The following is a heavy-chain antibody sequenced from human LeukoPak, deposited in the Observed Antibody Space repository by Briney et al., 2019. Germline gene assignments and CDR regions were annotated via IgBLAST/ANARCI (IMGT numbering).Heavy chain of an antibody. CDR2: IYSGGST. Sequence: PGGSLRLSCAASGFTVSSNYMSWVRQAPGKELEWVSVIYSGGSTYYADSVKGRFTISRDNSKNTLYLQMNSLRAEDTAVYYCARDRMGSSWYYGMDVWGQGTTVTVS. J-gene: IGHJ6*02. CDR3: ARDRMGSSWYYGMDV. CDR1: GFTVSSNY. V-gene: IGHV3-53*01. D-gene: IGHD6-13*01.